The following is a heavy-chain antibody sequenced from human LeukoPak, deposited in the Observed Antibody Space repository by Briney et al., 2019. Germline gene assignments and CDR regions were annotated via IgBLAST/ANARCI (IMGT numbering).Heavy chain of an antibody. CDR2: ISSSSSYI. D-gene: IGHD2-15*01. V-gene: IGHV3-21*01. CDR1: GFTFSSYS. CDR3: ARVEVVTGLEEYFDL. J-gene: IGHJ2*01. Sequence: PGGSLRLSCAASGFTFSSYSMNWVRQAPGKGLEWVSSISSSSSYIYYADSVKGRFTISKDNAKNSLYLQMNSLRAEDTAVYYCARVEVVTGLEEYFDLWGRGTLVTVSS.